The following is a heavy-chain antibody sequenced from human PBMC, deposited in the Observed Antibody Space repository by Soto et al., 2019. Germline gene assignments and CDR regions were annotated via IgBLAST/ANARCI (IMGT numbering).Heavy chain of an antibody. Sequence: SETLSLTCTVSGGSISSGDYYWSWIRQPPGKGLEWIGYIYYSGSTYYNPSLKSRVTISVDTSKNQFSLKLSSVTAADTAVYYCAREDIAVAGTDYWGQGTLVTVSS. CDR1: GGSISSGDYY. D-gene: IGHD6-19*01. CDR3: AREDIAVAGTDY. V-gene: IGHV4-30-4*01. J-gene: IGHJ4*02. CDR2: IYYSGST.